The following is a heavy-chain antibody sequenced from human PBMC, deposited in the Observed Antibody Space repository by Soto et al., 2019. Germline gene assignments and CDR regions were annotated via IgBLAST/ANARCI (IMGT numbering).Heavy chain of an antibody. CDR1: GFSVIDYS. V-gene: IGHV3-48*02. CDR3: AKMGGLLGATYDWYFDL. CDR2: ISGSGSTT. D-gene: IGHD1-26*01. Sequence: PWGSLRLSCAASGFSVIDYSMNFFRQSPFKWLEWVSYISGSGSTTYYADSVKGRFTISRDSAKNSLYLQMNGLTDEDTAVYYCAKMGGLLGATYDWYFDLWGRGTLVTVSS. J-gene: IGHJ2*01.